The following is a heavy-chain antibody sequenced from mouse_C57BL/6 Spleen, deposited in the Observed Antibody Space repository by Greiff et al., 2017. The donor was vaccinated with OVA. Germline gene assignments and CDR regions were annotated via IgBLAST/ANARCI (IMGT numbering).Heavy chain of an antibody. J-gene: IGHJ4*01. D-gene: IGHD2-4*01. CDR1: GYSITSGYY. Sequence: EVQLVESGPGLVKPSQSLSLTCSVPGYSITSGYYWHWIRQFPGNKLEWMGYISYDGSNNYNPSLKNRISITRDTSKNQFFLKLNSVTTEDTATYYCAREDDYDHAMDYWGQGTSVTVSS. CDR2: ISYDGSN. V-gene: IGHV3-6*01. CDR3: AREDDYDHAMDY.